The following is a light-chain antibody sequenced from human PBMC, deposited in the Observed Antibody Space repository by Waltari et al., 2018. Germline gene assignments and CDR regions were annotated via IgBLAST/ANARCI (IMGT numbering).Light chain of an antibody. CDR2: DKT. Sequence: QSVLPYPPSLAGAPAQRVTIASTGSSPNIAPGYGVQWYQQFPGTAPKLLIYDKTNRPSGVPARFSGSKSGTSASLAITGLQAEDEADYYCQSYDSSLRGFYVFGTGTKVTV. V-gene: IGLV1-40*01. CDR1: SPNIAPGYG. J-gene: IGLJ1*01. CDR3: QSYDSSLRGFYV.